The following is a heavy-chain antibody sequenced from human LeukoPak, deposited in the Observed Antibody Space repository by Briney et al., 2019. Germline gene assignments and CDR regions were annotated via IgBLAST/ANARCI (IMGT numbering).Heavy chain of an antibody. CDR1: GGSFSGYY. J-gene: IGHJ6*03. Sequence: PSETLSLTCAVYGGSFSGYYWSWIRQPPGKGLEWIGEINHSGSTNYNPSLKSRVTISVDTSKKQFSLKLSSVPAADTAVYYCARRTLQHGWSGYYPYYYYYYMDVWGKGTTVTVSS. CDR3: ARRTLQHGWSGYYPYYYYYYMDV. CDR2: INHSGST. D-gene: IGHD3-3*01. V-gene: IGHV4-34*01.